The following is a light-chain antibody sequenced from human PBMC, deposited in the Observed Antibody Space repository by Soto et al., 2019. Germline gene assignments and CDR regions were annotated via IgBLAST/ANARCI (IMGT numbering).Light chain of an antibody. Sequence: QSALTQPPSASRSPGQSVAISCTGTSSDVGGYNYVSWYQQHPGKAPKLMIYEVNKRPSGVPDRFSGSKSGSTASLTVSGLQAEDEADYYCSSYAGSSNVFGTGTKVTVL. V-gene: IGLV2-8*02. CDR1: SSDVGGYNY. CDR2: EVN. J-gene: IGLJ1*01. CDR3: SSYAGSSNV.